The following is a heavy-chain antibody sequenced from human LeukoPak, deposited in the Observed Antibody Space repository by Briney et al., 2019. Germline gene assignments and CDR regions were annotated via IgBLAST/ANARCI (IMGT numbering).Heavy chain of an antibody. Sequence: GGSLRLSCAASGXTFSSYEMNWVRQAPGKGLEWVSYISSSGSSIYYADSVKGRFTISRDNAKNSLYLQMNSLRAEDTAVYYCAREGAFGDRDYWGQGTLVTVSS. CDR2: ISSSGSSI. D-gene: IGHD4-17*01. CDR3: AREGAFGDRDY. V-gene: IGHV3-48*03. J-gene: IGHJ4*02. CDR1: GXTFSSYE.